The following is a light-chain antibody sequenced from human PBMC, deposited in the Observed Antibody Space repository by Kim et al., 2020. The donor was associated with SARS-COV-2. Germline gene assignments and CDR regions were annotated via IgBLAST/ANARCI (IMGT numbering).Light chain of an antibody. J-gene: IGLJ1*01. V-gene: IGLV2-18*02. Sequence: GQSVTISCTGTSSAVGSSNRVSWYQQPPGTAPEIIIYEVNNRPSGVPDRFSGSKSGNTASLTISGLQAEDEADYYCSSYTTRNTYVFGTGTKVTVL. CDR1: SSAVGSSNR. CDR2: EVN. CDR3: SSYTTRNTYV.